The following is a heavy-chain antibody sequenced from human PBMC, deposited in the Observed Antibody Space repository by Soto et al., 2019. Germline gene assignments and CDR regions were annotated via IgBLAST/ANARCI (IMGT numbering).Heavy chain of an antibody. CDR2: INPSGGST. J-gene: IGHJ6*03. V-gene: IGHV1-46*03. Sequence: ASVKVSCKASGYTFTSYYMHWVRQAPGQGLEWMGIINPSGGSTSYAQKFQGRVTMTRDTSTSTVDMELSSLRSEDTAVYYCARGGSRLRFLSYYYYYMDVWGKGTTVTVSS. CDR3: ARGGSRLRFLSYYYYYMDV. CDR1: GYTFTSYY. D-gene: IGHD3-3*01.